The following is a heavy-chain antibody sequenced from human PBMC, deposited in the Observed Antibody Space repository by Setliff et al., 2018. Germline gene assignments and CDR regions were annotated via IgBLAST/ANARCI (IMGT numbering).Heavy chain of an antibody. CDR1: GYTFSDYY. CDR3: ARGGIYNYVSSAYFDL. V-gene: IGHV1-2*02. D-gene: IGHD3-22*01. Sequence: AASVKVSCKASGYTFSDYYMYWVRQAPGQGLEWMGWINPKSGGAHYAQKFRGRVTMSRETSISTDYMELSRLTSDDTAVYYCARGGIYNYVSSAYFDLWGQGSMVTVSS. CDR2: INPKSGGA. J-gene: IGHJ3*01.